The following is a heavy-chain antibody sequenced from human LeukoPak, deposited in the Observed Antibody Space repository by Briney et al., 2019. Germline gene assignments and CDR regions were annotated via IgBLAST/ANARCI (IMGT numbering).Heavy chain of an antibody. Sequence: SETLSLTCTVSGGSIRGYFWSWIRQPPGKGLEWIGHIYSSGSTTYTPSLQGRVTISLDMSKNQFSLRLTSVTAADTAVYYCARKNDFDIWGQGTLVTVSS. CDR2: IYSSGST. CDR3: ARKNDFDI. V-gene: IGHV4-59*01. D-gene: IGHD2/OR15-2a*01. CDR1: GGSIRGYF. J-gene: IGHJ3*02.